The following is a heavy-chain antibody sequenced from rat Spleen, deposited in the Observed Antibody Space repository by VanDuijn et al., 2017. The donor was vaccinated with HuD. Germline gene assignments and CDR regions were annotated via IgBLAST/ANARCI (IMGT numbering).Heavy chain of an antibody. J-gene: IGHJ2*01. Sequence: QVQLKESGPGLVKPSETLSLTCTVSGFSLTSYHVRWVRQPPGKGLEWMGGIWGDGTTDYNSALKSRLSINRDTSKSQVFLKMNSLQTDDTAIYFCTYNNYYWGQGVMVTVSS. CDR3: TYNNYY. V-gene: IGHV2-1*01. D-gene: IGHD1-10*01. CDR2: IWGDGTT. CDR1: GFSLTSYH.